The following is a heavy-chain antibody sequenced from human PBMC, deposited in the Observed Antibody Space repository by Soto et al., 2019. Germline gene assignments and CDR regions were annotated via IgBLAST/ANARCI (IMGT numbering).Heavy chain of an antibody. CDR1: GFSLSNARMG. Sequence: QVTLKESGPVLVKPTEPLTLTCTVSGFSLSNARMGVSWIRQPPGKALEWLAHIFSNDEKSYSTSLRGRLTISKDTSKSQLVLTMTNLDPVDTATYYCARMDWLLWSDFDSWGQGPLVTVSS. D-gene: IGHD5-12*01. CDR3: ARMDWLLWSDFDS. CDR2: IFSNDEK. V-gene: IGHV2-26*01. J-gene: IGHJ4*02.